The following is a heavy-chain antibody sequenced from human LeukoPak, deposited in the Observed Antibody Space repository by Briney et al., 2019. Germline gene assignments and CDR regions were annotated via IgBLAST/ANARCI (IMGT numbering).Heavy chain of an antibody. J-gene: IGHJ4*02. V-gene: IGHV4-34*01. Sequence: SETLSLTCAVYGGSFSGYYWSWIRQPPGKGQEWIGEINHSGSTNYNPSLKSRVTISVDTSKNQFSLKLSSVTAADTAVYYCAREHGQWLADYWGQGTLVTVSS. CDR3: AREHGQWLADY. D-gene: IGHD6-19*01. CDR1: GGSFSGYY. CDR2: INHSGST.